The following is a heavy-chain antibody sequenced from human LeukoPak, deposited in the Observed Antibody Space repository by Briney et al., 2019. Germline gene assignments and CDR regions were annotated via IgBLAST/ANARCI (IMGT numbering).Heavy chain of an antibody. J-gene: IGHJ5*02. CDR1: GYSFTSYW. CDR3: ARGMAAGGTWSGNWFDP. Sequence: GESLKISCKGSGYSFTSYWIGWVRQMPGKGLEWMGIIYPGDSDTRYSPSFQGQVIISADKSISTAYLQWNSLKASDTAMYYCARGMAAGGTWSGNWFDPWGQGTLVTVSS. CDR2: IYPGDSDT. D-gene: IGHD6-13*01. V-gene: IGHV5-51*01.